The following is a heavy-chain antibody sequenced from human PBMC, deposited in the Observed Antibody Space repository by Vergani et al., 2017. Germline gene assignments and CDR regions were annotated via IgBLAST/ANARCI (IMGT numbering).Heavy chain of an antibody. V-gene: IGHV6-1*01. CDR1: GDSVSSNSAA. D-gene: IGHD2-2*02. Sequence: QVQLQQSGPGLVKPSQTLSLTCAISGDSVSSNSAAWNWIRQSPSRGLEWLGRTYYRSKWYNDYAVSVKSRITINPDTSKNQFSLQLNSVTPEDTAVYYCERGDRYCSSTSCYTGSLDYWGQGTLVTVSS. CDR2: TYYRSKWYN. CDR3: ERGDRYCSSTSCYTGSLDY. J-gene: IGHJ4*02.